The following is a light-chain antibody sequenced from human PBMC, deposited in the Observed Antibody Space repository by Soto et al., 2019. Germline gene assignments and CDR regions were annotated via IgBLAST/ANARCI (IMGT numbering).Light chain of an antibody. CDR1: QSVGNS. CDR2: DAS. J-gene: IGKJ4*02. CDR3: QQYNTYGLT. V-gene: IGKV1-5*01. Sequence: DIQMTQSPSTLSASVGDRVSITCRASQSVGNSLAWYQQRPGKAPKLLIFDASTLESGVPSKFSGSGSDTEFTFPISSLQPDDSATYYCQQYNTYGLTFGGGTKVEIK.